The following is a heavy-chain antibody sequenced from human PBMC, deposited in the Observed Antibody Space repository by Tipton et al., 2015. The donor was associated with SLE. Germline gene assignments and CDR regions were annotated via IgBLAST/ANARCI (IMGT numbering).Heavy chain of an antibody. D-gene: IGHD1-26*01. CDR2: FYTSGST. CDR1: GGSISSSSYY. V-gene: IGHV4-39*07. CDR3: ARGIRIVGATHDAFDI. J-gene: IGHJ3*02. Sequence: TLSLTCTVSGGSISSSSYYWGWIRQPPGKGLEWIGRFYTSGSTNYNPSLKSRVTMSVDTSKNQFSLKLSSVTAADTAVYYCARGIRIVGATHDAFDIWGQGTMVTVSS.